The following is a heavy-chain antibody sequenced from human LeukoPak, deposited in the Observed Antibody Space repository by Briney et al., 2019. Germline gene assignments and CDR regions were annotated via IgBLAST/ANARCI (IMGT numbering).Heavy chain of an antibody. Sequence: GGSLRLSCAASGFTFSSYWMHWVRQAPGKGLEWVTLISYDGSNKYYADSVKGRFTISRDNSKNTLYLQINSLRPEDTAVYYCAKDFADTSGFYYVEYWGQGTLVTVSS. J-gene: IGHJ4*02. D-gene: IGHD3-22*01. CDR1: GFTFSSYW. V-gene: IGHV3-30*18. CDR2: ISYDGSNK. CDR3: AKDFADTSGFYYVEY.